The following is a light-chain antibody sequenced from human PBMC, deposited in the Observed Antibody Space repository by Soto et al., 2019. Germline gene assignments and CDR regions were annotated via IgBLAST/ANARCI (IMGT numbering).Light chain of an antibody. Sequence: EIVLTQSPGILSLSPGERATLSCRASQSVSSSFLAWYQQKPGQSPRLLIYGASSRATGIPDRFSGSGSGTDFTLIISRLEPEDFAVYYCQLYGSSPYTFGQGTKLEIK. CDR1: QSVSSSF. J-gene: IGKJ2*01. CDR2: GAS. CDR3: QLYGSSPYT. V-gene: IGKV3-20*01.